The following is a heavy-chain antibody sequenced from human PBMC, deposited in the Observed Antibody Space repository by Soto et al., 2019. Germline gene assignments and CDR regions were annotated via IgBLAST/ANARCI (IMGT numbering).Heavy chain of an antibody. CDR1: GFTFSSYA. V-gene: IGHV3-23*01. Sequence: EVQLLESGGGLAQPGKSLRLSCAASGFTFSSYAMDWVRKAPGKGLEWVSIISGSGGNTNYADSVKGRFTISRDNSKNTVFLQMNSLRAEDKAVYYYATESFDHWGQGTLVSVSS. J-gene: IGHJ4*02. CDR3: ATESFDH. CDR2: ISGSGGNT.